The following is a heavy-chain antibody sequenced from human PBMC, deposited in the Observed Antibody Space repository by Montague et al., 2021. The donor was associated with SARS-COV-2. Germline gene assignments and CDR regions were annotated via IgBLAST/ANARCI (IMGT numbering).Heavy chain of an antibody. D-gene: IGHD4-11*01. CDR3: ARGVPVTTFYYYYGMDV. J-gene: IGHJ6*02. CDR2: IYYSGST. V-gene: IGHV4-39*07. Sequence: SETLSLTCTVSGGSISSSSYYWGWIRQPPGKGLEWIGSIYYSGSTYYNPSLKSRVTISVDTSKNQFSLKLSSVTAADTARYYCARGVPVTTFYYYYGMDVGGQGTTVTVSS. CDR1: GGSISSSSYY.